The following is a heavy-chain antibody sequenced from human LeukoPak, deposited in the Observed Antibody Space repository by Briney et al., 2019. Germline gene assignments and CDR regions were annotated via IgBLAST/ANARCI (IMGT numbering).Heavy chain of an antibody. CDR1: GFTFSNAW. Sequence: GGSLRLSCAASGFTFSNAWMSWVRQAPGKGLEWVGRIKSKTDGGTTDYAAPVKGRFTISRDDSKNTLYLQMNSLKTEDTAVYYCTTGFIEWEQIDPWGQGTLVTVSP. CDR3: TTGFIEWEQIDP. CDR2: IKSKTDGGTT. J-gene: IGHJ5*02. D-gene: IGHD1-26*01. V-gene: IGHV3-15*01.